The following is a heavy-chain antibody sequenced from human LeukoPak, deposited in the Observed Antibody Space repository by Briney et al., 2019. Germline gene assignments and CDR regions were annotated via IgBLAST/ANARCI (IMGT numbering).Heavy chain of an antibody. Sequence: PSETLSLTCTVSGGSISSSSYYWGWIRQPPGKGLEWIGSIYYSGSTYYNPSLKSRVTISVDTSKNQFSLKLSSVTAADTAVYYCARRPDPPISSSWYSPWFDPWGQGTLVTVSS. CDR3: ARRPDPPISSSWYSPWFDP. J-gene: IGHJ5*02. V-gene: IGHV4-39*01. D-gene: IGHD6-13*01. CDR1: GGSISSSSYY. CDR2: IYYSGST.